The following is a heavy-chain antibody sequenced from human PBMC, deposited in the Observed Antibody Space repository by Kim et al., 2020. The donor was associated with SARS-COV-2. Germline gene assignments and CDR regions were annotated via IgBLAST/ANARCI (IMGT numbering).Heavy chain of an antibody. D-gene: IGHD6-19*01. CDR3: ARLWSTGWSFDY. V-gene: IGHV4-39*01. J-gene: IGHJ4*02. Sequence: YSNPSLKSRLTIYVETSKNQFSLKLNSVTAADTAVYYCARLWSTGWSFDYWGQGILVTVSS.